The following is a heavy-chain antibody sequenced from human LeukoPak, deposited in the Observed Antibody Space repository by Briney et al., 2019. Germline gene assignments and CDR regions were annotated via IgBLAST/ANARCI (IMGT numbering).Heavy chain of an antibody. CDR2: INHSGST. D-gene: IGHD7-27*01. CDR3: AAFEAGDSLIDY. CDR1: GGSFSGYY. J-gene: IGHJ4*02. Sequence: SETLSLTCAVYGGSFSGYYWSWIRQPPGKGLEWIGEINHSGSTNYNPSLKSRVTISVDTSKNQFSLKLSSVTAADTAVYYCAAFEAGDSLIDYWGQGTLVTVSS. V-gene: IGHV4-34*01.